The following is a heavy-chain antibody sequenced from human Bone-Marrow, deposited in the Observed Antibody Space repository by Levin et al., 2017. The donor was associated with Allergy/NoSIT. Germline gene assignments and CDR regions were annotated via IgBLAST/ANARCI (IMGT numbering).Heavy chain of an antibody. Sequence: TSETLSLTCAASGFSFWHYTMNWVRQAPGKGLEWVSCISSSGDSTYYADSVKGRFTISRDNAKNSLYLQLNRLRDEDTALYYCARDPARGYYDSSGYSGDHWGQGTLVTVSS. CDR1: GFSFWHYT. CDR3: ARDPARGYYDSSGYSGDH. V-gene: IGHV3-48*02. J-gene: IGHJ4*02. D-gene: IGHD3-22*01. CDR2: ISSSGDST.